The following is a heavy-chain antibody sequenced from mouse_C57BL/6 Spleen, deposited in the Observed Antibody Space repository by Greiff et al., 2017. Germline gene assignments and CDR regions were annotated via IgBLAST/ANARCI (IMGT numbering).Heavy chain of an antibody. J-gene: IGHJ4*01. CDR1: GFTFSSYT. CDR2: ISGGGGNT. CDR3: AREERNYYGNYDAMDY. D-gene: IGHD2-1*01. Sequence: EVKLMESGGGLVKPGGSLKLSCAASGFTFSSYTMSWVRQTPEKRLEWVATISGGGGNTYYPDSVKGRFTISSDNAKNTLYLQMSSLRSEDTALYYCAREERNYYGNYDAMDYWGQGTSVTVSS. V-gene: IGHV5-9*01.